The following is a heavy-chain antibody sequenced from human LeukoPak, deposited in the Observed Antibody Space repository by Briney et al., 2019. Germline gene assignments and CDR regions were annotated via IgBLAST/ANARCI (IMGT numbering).Heavy chain of an antibody. J-gene: IGHJ4*02. Sequence: GRSLRLSCAASGFTFSSYGMHWVRQAPGKGLEWVAVIWYDGSNKYYADSVKGRSTISRDNSKNTLYLQMNSLRAEDTAVYYCAREGPAESGDYWGQGTLVTVSS. CDR1: GFTFSSYG. CDR2: IWYDGSNK. CDR3: AREGPAESGDY. V-gene: IGHV3-33*01. D-gene: IGHD6-25*01.